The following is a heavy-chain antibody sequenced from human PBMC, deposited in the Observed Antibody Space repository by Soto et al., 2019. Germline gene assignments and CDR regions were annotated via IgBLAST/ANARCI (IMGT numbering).Heavy chain of an antibody. V-gene: IGHV3-23*01. CDR1: GFNVGAFA. J-gene: IGHJ4*02. CDR3: PRETIAGTTGLDS. Sequence: SGGSLRLSCAASGFNVGAFAVNWVRQAPGKGLEWVAGISVSDVFIYYSDSVRGRFYISRDASENILYLQMNSLRVDDTALYYCPRETIAGTTGLDSWGPGTLVTVSS. D-gene: IGHD1-1*01. CDR2: ISVSDVFI.